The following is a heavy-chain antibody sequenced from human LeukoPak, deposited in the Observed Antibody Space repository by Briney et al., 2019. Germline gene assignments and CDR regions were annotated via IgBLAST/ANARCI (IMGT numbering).Heavy chain of an antibody. CDR2: ISWNSGSI. V-gene: IGHV3-9*01. CDR1: GFTFDDYA. D-gene: IGHD6-19*01. J-gene: IGHJ3*02. Sequence: PGGSLRLSCAASGFTFDDYAMHWVRQAPGKGLEWVSGISWNSGSIGYADSVKGRFTISRDNAKNSLYLQMNSLRAEDTALYYCARASYTSGWPDAFDIWGQGTMVTVSS. CDR3: ARASYTSGWPDAFDI.